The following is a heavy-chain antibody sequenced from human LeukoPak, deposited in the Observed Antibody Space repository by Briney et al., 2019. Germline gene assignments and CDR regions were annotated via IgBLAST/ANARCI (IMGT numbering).Heavy chain of an antibody. D-gene: IGHD5-18*01. J-gene: IGHJ6*02. CDR1: GFTFSSYW. CDR2: IKQDGSEK. Sequence: QSGGSLRLSCAASGFTFSSYWMSWVRQAPGKGLEWVANIKQDGSEKYYVDPVKGRFTISRDNAKNSLYLQMNSLRAEDTAVYYCARVGDGYSYGFYYYYYYGMDVWGQGTTVTVSS. CDR3: ARVGDGYSYGFYYYYYYGMDV. V-gene: IGHV3-7*01.